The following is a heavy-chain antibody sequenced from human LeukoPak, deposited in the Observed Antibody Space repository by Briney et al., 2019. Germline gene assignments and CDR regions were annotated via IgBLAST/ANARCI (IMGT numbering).Heavy chain of an antibody. CDR2: INGDNGNT. D-gene: IGHD3-10*01. CDR3: AREVSSVGVNYFDF. CDR1: GYIFSDYT. V-gene: IGHV1-3*03. J-gene: IGHJ4*02. Sequence: ASVKVSCKASGYIFSDYTIHWVRQAPGQRLEWMGWINGDNGNTKYSQELRGRVTFTRDSSATTAYMEVTSLRSEDMAVYYYAREVSSVGVNYFDFWGQGTLVAVSS.